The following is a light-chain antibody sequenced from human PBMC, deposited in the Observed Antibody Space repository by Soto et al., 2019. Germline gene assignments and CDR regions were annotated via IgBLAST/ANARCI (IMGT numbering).Light chain of an antibody. CDR1: QSFSNN. V-gene: IGKV3-15*01. CDR3: KQFYGRPCT. CDR2: GAS. J-gene: IGKJ1*01. Sequence: ETVMTQSPATLSVSPGERATLSCRASQSFSNNLAWYQQRPGQAPRLLIYGASTRATGVPARFSGSGSGTEFPPPNNNRPSEDFAIYFLKQFYGRPCTFRPGTKVE.